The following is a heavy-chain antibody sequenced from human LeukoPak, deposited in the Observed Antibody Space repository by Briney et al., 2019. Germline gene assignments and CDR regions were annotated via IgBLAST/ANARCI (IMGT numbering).Heavy chain of an antibody. CDR2: IYRDDRT. J-gene: IGHJ3*02. CDR3: ARVFIGVVEPAAIRFAFDI. CDR1: GFTVSSNY. V-gene: IGHV3-66*01. Sequence: GGSLRLSCAASGFTVSSNYMSWVRQAPGKGLEWVSIIYRDDRTFYADSVKDRFTISRDNSKKTLFLQMNSLRAEDTAVYYCARVFIGVVEPAAIRFAFDIWGQGTMVTVSS. D-gene: IGHD2-2*01.